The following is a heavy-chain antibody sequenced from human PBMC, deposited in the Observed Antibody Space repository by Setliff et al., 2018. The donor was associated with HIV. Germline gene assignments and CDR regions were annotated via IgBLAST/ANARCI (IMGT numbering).Heavy chain of an antibody. D-gene: IGHD3-22*01. CDR2: IKGDGSAH. J-gene: IGHJ4*02. CDR3: ASSRPPDDSSGFLDH. CDR1: GFTFSTSW. Sequence: GGSLRLSCVASGFTFSTSWMTWVRQAPGQGLEWVANIKGDGSAHYYVDSAKGRFTISRDNAKNSLYLQMNSLRADDTAIYYCASSRPPDDSSGFLDHWGQGTLVTVSS. V-gene: IGHV3-7*03.